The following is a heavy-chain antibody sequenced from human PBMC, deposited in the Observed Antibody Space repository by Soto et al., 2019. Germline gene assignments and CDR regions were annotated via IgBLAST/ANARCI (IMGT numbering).Heavy chain of an antibody. CDR2: IKGDGSDA. CDR3: ARDPVTSD. J-gene: IGHJ4*02. CDR1: GFTLSNFY. V-gene: IGHV3-7*01. Sequence: EMQLVESGGGLVQPGGSLRLSCAASGFTLSNFYISWVRQAPGKGLEWLGNIKGDGSDAHYVDSVKGRFTISRDNAGNSIYLQMNNLRAEDTAMYYCARDPVTSDWGQGTLVTVSS.